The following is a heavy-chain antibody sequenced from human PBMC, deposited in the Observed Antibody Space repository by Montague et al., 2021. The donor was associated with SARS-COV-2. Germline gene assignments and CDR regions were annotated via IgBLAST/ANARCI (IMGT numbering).Heavy chain of an antibody. V-gene: IGHV4-39*01. J-gene: IGHJ4*02. CDR2: IDYSGXT. CDR3: ARSPRHYDFWSGYLPGHFDY. D-gene: IGHD3-3*01. Sequence: SETLSLTCTVSGGSISSSSYYWGWIRQPPGKGLEWIGSIDYSGXTXYXXXXKXRVTISVDTSKNQFSLKLRSVTAADTAVYYCARSPRHYDFWSGYLPGHFDYWGQGTLVTVSS. CDR1: GGSISSSSYY.